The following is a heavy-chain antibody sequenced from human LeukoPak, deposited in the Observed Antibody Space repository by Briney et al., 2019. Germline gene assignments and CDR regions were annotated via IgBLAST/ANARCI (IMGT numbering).Heavy chain of an antibody. CDR1: GFTVSSNY. D-gene: IGHD1-1*01. CDR3: ARDDSRRGFFDY. J-gene: IGHJ4*02. V-gene: IGHV3-53*01. Sequence: GGSLRLSCAASGFTVSSNYMSWVRQAPGKGLEWVSVIYSGGSTYYADSVKGRFTISRDNSKNTLYLQVNSLRAEDTAVYYCARDDSRRGFFDYWGQGTLVTVSS. CDR2: IYSGGST.